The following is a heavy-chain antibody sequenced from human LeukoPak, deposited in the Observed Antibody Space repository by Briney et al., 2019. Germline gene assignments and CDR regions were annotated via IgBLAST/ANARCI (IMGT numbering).Heavy chain of an antibody. CDR2: IKQDGSEK. CDR1: GFTFSSYW. D-gene: IGHD6-19*01. V-gene: IGHV3-7*03. CDR3: ARFIYSRGWAVDY. Sequence: PGGSLRLSCAASGFTFSSYWMTWVRQAPGKGLEWVANIKQDGSEKHYVDSVKGRFTISRDNAKNSLHLQMNSLGDDDTAVYYCARFIYSRGWAVDYGGQGSLVTVSS. J-gene: IGHJ4*02.